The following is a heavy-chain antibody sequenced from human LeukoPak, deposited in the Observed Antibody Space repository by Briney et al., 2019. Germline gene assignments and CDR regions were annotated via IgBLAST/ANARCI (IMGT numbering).Heavy chain of an antibody. Sequence: SVKVSCKASGFTFTNSAVQWVRQARGQRLEWIGWIVVGSGNTNYAQKFQERVTITRDMSTSTAYMELSSLRSETTAVYYCAVDVIYESDWGQGTLVTVS. CDR2: IVVGSGNT. CDR1: GFTFTNSA. CDR3: AVDVIYESD. J-gene: IGHJ4*02. D-gene: IGHD2/OR15-2a*01. V-gene: IGHV1-58*01.